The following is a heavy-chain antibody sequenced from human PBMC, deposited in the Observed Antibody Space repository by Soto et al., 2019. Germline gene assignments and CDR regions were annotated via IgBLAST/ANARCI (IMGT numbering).Heavy chain of an antibody. V-gene: IGHV4-59*01. CDR2: IFYSGST. CDR1: GDVSITSYY. CDR3: ARTYDSSGYNYGYDY. J-gene: IGHJ4*02. Sequence: SETLSLTCTVSGDVSITSYYWSWIRQSPGKGLEWLGYIFYSGSTSKYNPSLKSRVTISADRSKNQFSLELRSVTAADTAVYYCARTYDSSGYNYGYDYWGQGTLVTVSS. D-gene: IGHD3-22*01.